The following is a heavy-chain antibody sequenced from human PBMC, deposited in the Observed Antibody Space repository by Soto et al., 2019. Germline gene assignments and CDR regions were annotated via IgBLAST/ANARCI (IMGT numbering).Heavy chain of an antibody. CDR3: ARGSHCDYGDYGYFEF. J-gene: IGHJ4*02. V-gene: IGHV3-9*01. D-gene: IGHD4-17*01. CDR2: INWNTVNI. Sequence: GGSLRLSCTASGFTFDDFAMHWVRQVPGKGLEWVSGINWNTVNIAYADSVKGRFTISRDNGKNSLYLQMNSLKTEDTALYYCARGSHCDYGDYGYFEFWGQGALVTVSS. CDR1: GFTFDDFA.